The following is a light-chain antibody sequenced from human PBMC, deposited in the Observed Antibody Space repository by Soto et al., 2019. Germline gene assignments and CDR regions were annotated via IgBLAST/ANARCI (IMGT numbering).Light chain of an antibody. V-gene: IGKV3-20*01. CDR2: EAS. CDR1: QRVSSSY. J-gene: IGKJ1*01. Sequence: EIVLTQSPGTLSLSPGERATLSCRASQRVSSSYVAWYQQKPGQATRLLIYEASVRAIVIPDRFSGSGAGTDFTLTISRLEPEDFAVYHCQQYGSSPPPFGQGSKVEIK. CDR3: QQYGSSPPP.